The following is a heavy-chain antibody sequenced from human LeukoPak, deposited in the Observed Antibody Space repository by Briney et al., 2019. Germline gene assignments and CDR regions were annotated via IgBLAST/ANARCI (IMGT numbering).Heavy chain of an antibody. Sequence: GGSLRLSCAASGFIFSNYAMTWVRQAPGSGLQWVSSINQNGFDTYYADSVKGRFTISRDNSKNTLYLQMNSLRAEDTAVYYCARFLTGIYGMDVWGQGTTVTVSS. J-gene: IGHJ6*02. V-gene: IGHV3-23*01. CDR1: GFIFSNYA. D-gene: IGHD3-9*01. CDR3: ARFLTGIYGMDV. CDR2: INQNGFDT.